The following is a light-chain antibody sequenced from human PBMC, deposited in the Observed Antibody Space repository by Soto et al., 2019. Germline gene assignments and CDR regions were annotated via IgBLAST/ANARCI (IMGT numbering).Light chain of an antibody. CDR2: DAS. CDR1: QSVSSY. CDR3: QQYGTSPYT. V-gene: IGKV3-11*01. Sequence: EIVLTQSPATLSLSPGERATLSCRASQSVSSYLAWYQQNPGQAPRLLIYDASNRATGIPARFSGSGSGTDFTLTISRLEPKDFAVYYCQQYGTSPYTFGQGTKLEIK. J-gene: IGKJ2*01.